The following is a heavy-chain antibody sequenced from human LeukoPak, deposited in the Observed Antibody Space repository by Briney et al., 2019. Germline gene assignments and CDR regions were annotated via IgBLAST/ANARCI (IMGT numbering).Heavy chain of an antibody. CDR1: GFTFSSYW. CDR3: ARTLGYCSGGSCYGGVNWFDP. V-gene: IGHV3-7*03. D-gene: IGHD2-15*01. CDR2: INQDGGEK. Sequence: GGSLRLSCAASGFTFSSYWMSWVRQAPGKGLEWVANINQDGGEKFYVDSVKGRFTISRDNAKNSLYLQMNMLRAEDTALYYCARTLGYCSGGSCYGGVNWFDPWGQGTLVTVSS. J-gene: IGHJ5*02.